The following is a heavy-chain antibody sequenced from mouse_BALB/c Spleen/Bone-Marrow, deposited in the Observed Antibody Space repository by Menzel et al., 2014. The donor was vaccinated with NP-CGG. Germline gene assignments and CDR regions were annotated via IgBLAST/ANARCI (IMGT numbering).Heavy chain of an antibody. CDR1: GYTFTSYV. D-gene: IGHD2-10*02. J-gene: IGHJ4*01. V-gene: IGHV1-14*01. CDR3: ARGGYGNVYYAMDY. CDR2: INPYNDGT. Sequence: EVQLQQSRPELVKPGASVKMSCKASGYTFTSYVMHWVKQKPGQGLEWIGYINPYNDGTKYNEKFKSKATLTSDKSSSTAYMELSSLTSEDSAVYYCARGGYGNVYYAMDYWGQGTSVTVSS.